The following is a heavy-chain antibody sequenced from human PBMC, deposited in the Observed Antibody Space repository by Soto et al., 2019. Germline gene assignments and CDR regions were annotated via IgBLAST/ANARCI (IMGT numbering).Heavy chain of an antibody. V-gene: IGHV5-51*01. CDR1: GYSFTSYW. Sequence: GESLKISCKGSGYSFTSYWNGWVRQMPGKGLEWMGIIYPGDSDTRYSPSFQGQVTISADKSISTAYLQWSSLKASDTAMYYCARRGSRCSSTSCPHGAFDIWGQGTMVTVSS. D-gene: IGHD2-2*01. CDR3: ARRGSRCSSTSCPHGAFDI. J-gene: IGHJ3*02. CDR2: IYPGDSDT.